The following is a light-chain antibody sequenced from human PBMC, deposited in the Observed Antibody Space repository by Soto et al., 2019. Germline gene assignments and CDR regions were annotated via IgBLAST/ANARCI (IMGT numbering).Light chain of an antibody. CDR1: SSDVGGYNY. Sequence: QSVLTQPASVSGSPGQSITISCTGTSSDVGGYNYVSWYQQHPGKAPKLMIYAVSNRPSGVSNRFSGSKSGNTASPTIFGLQAEDEADYYCSSYTSSSTLYVFGTGTKVTVL. J-gene: IGLJ1*01. CDR3: SSYTSSSTLYV. V-gene: IGLV2-14*01. CDR2: AVS.